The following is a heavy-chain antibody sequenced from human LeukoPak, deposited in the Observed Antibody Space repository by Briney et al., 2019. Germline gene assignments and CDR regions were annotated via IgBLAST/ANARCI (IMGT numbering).Heavy chain of an antibody. CDR1: GFTVSSNY. CDR3: AKDSTTGVFDY. CDR2: IYSGGST. Sequence: GGSLRLSCAASGFTVSSNYMSWVRQAPGKGLEWVSVIYSGGSTYYADSVKGRFTISRDNSKNSLYLQMNSLRTEDTALYYCAKDSTTGVFDYWGQGTLVTVSS. D-gene: IGHD1-1*01. J-gene: IGHJ4*02. V-gene: IGHV3-53*05.